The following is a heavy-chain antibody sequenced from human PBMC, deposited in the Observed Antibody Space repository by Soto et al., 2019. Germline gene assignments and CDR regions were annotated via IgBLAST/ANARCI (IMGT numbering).Heavy chain of an antibody. CDR1: GFTFSSYS. CDR3: AVDIVLMVCEVGGAFDI. J-gene: IGHJ3*02. CDR2: ISSSSSTI. D-gene: IGHD2-8*01. V-gene: IGHV3-48*01. Sequence: EVQLVESGGGLVQPGGSLRLSCAASGFTFSSYSMNWVRQAPGKGLEWVSYISSSSSTIYYADSVKGRFTLSRDNAKNSLYLQMNSLRAEDTAVYYCAVDIVLMVCEVGGAFDIWGQGTMVTVSS.